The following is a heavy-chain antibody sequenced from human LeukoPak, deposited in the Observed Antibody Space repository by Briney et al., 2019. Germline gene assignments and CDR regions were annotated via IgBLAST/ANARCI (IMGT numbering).Heavy chain of an antibody. D-gene: IGHD5-24*01. CDR1: GGTFSSYA. V-gene: IGHV1-69*04. CDR3: ARDLGDGYNSGYFDY. CDR2: IIPILGIA. J-gene: IGHJ4*02. Sequence: ASVKVSCEASGGTFSSYAISWVRQAPGQGLEWMGRIIPILGIANYAQKFQGRVTITADKSTSTAYMELSSLRSEDTAVYYCARDLGDGYNSGYFDYWGQGTLVTVSS.